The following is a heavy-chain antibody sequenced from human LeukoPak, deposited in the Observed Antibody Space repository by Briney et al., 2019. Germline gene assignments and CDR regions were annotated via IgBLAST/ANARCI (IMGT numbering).Heavy chain of an antibody. D-gene: IGHD6-6*01. CDR1: GFTFSSYA. CDR3: AKDLRVYSSSH. J-gene: IGHJ4*02. Sequence: GGSLRLSCAASGFTFSSYAMSWVRQAPGKGLEWASAISGSGGSTYYADSVKGRFTISRDNSKNTLYLQMNSLRAEDTAVYYCAKDLRVYSSSHWGQGTLVTVSS. CDR2: ISGSGGST. V-gene: IGHV3-23*01.